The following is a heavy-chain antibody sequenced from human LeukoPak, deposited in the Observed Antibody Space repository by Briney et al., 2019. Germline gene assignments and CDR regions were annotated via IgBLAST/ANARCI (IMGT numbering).Heavy chain of an antibody. Sequence: GGCLRLSCAASGYTFSIYAMNCVRHAPAKGLEWGSTINHIGDNKYYTESVRGRFTISRDNSKNTLYLQKNSVRAEDTAVYYCAKVYVWNEYYFDYWGQGTVVTVSS. D-gene: IGHD1-1*01. CDR1: GYTFSIYA. CDR2: INHIGDNK. J-gene: IGHJ4*02. V-gene: IGHV3-23*01. CDR3: AKVYVWNEYYFDY.